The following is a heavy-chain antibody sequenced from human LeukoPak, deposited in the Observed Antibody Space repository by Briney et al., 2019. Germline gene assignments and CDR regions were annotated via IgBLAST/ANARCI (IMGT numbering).Heavy chain of an antibody. CDR2: INSNSGDT. CDR3: ARLAAGTRIVLDS. V-gene: IGHV1-2*02. J-gene: IGHJ5*01. D-gene: IGHD6-13*01. CDR1: GYTLTGYY. Sequence: ALVKVSCKASGYTLTGYYMHWVRQAPGQGLEWMGWINSNSGDTNSVKKFQDRVTMTRDTSISTAYLELSRLRPDDTAVYYCARLAAGTRIVLDSWGQGTLVTVSS.